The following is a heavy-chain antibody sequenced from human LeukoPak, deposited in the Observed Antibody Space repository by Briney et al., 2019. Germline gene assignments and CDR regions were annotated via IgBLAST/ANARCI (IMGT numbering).Heavy chain of an antibody. Sequence: TGGSLRLSCAASGFTFSTYWMTWVRQAPGKGLDWVANINQDGSEKYTVDSVKGRFTISRDNAKNSLYLQMNSLRVEDTAVYYCARDLAAMVRGEVFDYWGQGTLVTVSS. D-gene: IGHD3-10*01. J-gene: IGHJ4*02. V-gene: IGHV3-7*01. CDR2: INQDGSEK. CDR3: ARDLAAMVRGEVFDY. CDR1: GFTFSTYW.